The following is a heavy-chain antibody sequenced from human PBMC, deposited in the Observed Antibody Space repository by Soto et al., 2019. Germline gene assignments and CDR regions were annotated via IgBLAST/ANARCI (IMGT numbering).Heavy chain of an antibody. CDR3: AASIAARPGYYYYGMDV. CDR2: IDPSDSYT. J-gene: IGHJ6*02. D-gene: IGHD6-6*01. CDR1: GYSFTSYW. Sequence: PGESLKISCKGSGYSFTSYWISWVRQMPGKGLEWMGRIDPSDSYTNYSPSFQGHVTISADKSISTAYLQWSSLKASDTAMYYCAASIAARPGYYYYGMDVWGQGTTVTVPS. V-gene: IGHV5-10-1*01.